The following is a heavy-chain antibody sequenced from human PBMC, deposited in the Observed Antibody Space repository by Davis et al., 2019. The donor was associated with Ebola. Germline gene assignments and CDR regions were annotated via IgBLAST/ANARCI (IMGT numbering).Heavy chain of an antibody. CDR3: ARFDYGGNSCFDY. Sequence: SETLSLTCTVSAGSISSYYWGWIRQPPGKGLEWIGSIYYSGSTYYNPSLKSRVTISVDTSKNQFSLKLSSVTAADTAVYYCARFDYGGNSCFDYWGQGTLVTVSS. J-gene: IGHJ4*02. V-gene: IGHV4-39*01. CDR2: IYYSGST. CDR1: AGSISSYY. D-gene: IGHD4-23*01.